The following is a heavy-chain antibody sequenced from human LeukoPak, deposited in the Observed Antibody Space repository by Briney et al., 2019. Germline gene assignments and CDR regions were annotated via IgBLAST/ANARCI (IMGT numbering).Heavy chain of an antibody. Sequence: GGSLRLSCAASGFTFSNFQMHWVRQAPGKGLEWVSSISGSSSYIYYADSVKGRFTISRDNAKNSLYLQMNSLRAEDTAVYYCARDLMVRGVINPFDYWGQGTLVTVSS. CDR2: ISGSSSYI. V-gene: IGHV3-21*01. J-gene: IGHJ4*02. D-gene: IGHD3-10*01. CDR1: GFTFSNFQ. CDR3: ARDLMVRGVINPFDY.